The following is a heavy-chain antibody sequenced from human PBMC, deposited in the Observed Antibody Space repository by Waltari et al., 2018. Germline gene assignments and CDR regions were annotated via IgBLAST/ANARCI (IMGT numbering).Heavy chain of an antibody. J-gene: IGHJ4*02. CDR3: ARRVGIGDYFDY. Sequence: QLQLQESGPGLVKPSETLSLTCTVSGDSITSSDHFWAWIRQSPGKGLERIGSNNYSGSPHYNPSLKSRVTISVDTSKNQFSLRLSSATAADTGVYYCARRVGIGDYFDYWGQGTLVTVSS. CDR1: GDSITSSDHF. D-gene: IGHD2-21*01. CDR2: NNYSGSP. V-gene: IGHV4-39*01.